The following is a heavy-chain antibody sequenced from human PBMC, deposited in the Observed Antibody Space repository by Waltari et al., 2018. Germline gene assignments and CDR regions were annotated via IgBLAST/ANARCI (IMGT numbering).Heavy chain of an antibody. V-gene: IGHV1-18*01. CDR2: ISAYNGNT. J-gene: IGHJ4*02. D-gene: IGHD3-10*01. CDR1: GYTFTSYG. Sequence: QVQLVQSGAEVKKPGASVKVSCKASGYTFTSYGISWVRQAPGQGLEWMGWISAYNGNTNSAQKLQRRVTMTTDNSTSTAYLELRSLRSDDTAVYYCARDGVEFRELLPWDYWGQGTLVTVSS. CDR3: ARDGVEFRELLPWDY.